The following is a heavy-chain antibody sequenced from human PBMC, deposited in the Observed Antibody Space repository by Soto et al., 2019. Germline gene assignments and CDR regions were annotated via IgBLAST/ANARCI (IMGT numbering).Heavy chain of an antibody. V-gene: IGHV2-5*04. CDR1: GFSLTTGGVG. CDR2: IYWDDDK. J-gene: IGHJ4*02. Sequence: QITLKESGPTLVKPTQTLTLTCTFSGFSLTTGGVGVGWIRQSPGRALEWLALIYWDDDKRYSPSLKSRLTITKDTSKNPVVLAMTNVDPVDTGTYRCVRAQWFGAPFDDWGQGILVTVSS. CDR3: VRAQWFGAPFDD. D-gene: IGHD3-10*01.